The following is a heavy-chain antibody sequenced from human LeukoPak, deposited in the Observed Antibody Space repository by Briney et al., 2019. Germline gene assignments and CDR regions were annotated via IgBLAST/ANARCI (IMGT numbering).Heavy chain of an antibody. V-gene: IGHV4-39*07. CDR1: GGSISSSSYY. D-gene: IGHD3-10*01. CDR3: ARVGYGSGSYYSYYFDY. CDR2: IYYSGST. Sequence: SETLSLTCTVSGGSISSSSYYWGWIRQPPGKGLEWIGSIYYSGSTYYNPSLKSRVTISVDTSKNQFSLKLSSVTAADTAVYYCARVGYGSGSYYSYYFDYWGQGTLVTVSS. J-gene: IGHJ4*02.